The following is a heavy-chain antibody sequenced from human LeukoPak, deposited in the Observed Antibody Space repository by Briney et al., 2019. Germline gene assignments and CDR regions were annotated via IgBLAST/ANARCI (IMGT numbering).Heavy chain of an antibody. D-gene: IGHD1-14*01. V-gene: IGHV4-59*12. CDR1: GGSISSYY. Sequence: SETLSLTCTVSGGSISSYYWSWIRQPPGKGLEWIGYIYYGGSTYYNPSLKSRVTISVDRSKNQFSLKLSSVTAADTAVYYCARDRGPGYFDLWGRGTLVTVSS. J-gene: IGHJ2*01. CDR3: ARDRGPGYFDL. CDR2: IYYGGST.